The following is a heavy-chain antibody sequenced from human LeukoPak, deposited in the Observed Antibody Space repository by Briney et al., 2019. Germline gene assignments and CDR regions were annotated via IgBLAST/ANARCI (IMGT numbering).Heavy chain of an antibody. CDR1: GFSFSEYS. CDR3: ARDRDWPFDY. Sequence: GGSLRLSCAASGFSFSEYSMNWVRQAPGKGLEWVSNIRGSSSAMNYADSVKGRFTISRDNAKNSLYLEMSSLRAEDTAVYYCARDRDWPFDYWAREPWSPSPQ. CDR2: IRGSSSAM. V-gene: IGHV3-48*04. J-gene: IGHJ4*02. D-gene: IGHD3-9*01.